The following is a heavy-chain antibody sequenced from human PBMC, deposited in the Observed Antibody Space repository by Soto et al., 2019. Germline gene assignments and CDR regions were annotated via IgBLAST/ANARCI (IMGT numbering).Heavy chain of an antibody. J-gene: IGHJ3*02. CDR2: ISAYNGNT. Sequence: ASVKVSCKASGYTFTSYGISWVRQAPGQGLEWMGWISAYNGNTNYAQKLQGRVTMTTDTSTSTANMELRSLRSDDTAVYYCARALSPYSSGWYDYAFDIWGQGTMVTVSS. V-gene: IGHV1-18*01. CDR3: ARALSPYSSGWYDYAFDI. D-gene: IGHD6-19*01. CDR1: GYTFTSYG.